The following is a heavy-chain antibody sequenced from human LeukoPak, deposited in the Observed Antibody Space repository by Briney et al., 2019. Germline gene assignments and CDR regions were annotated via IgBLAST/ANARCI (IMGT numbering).Heavy chain of an antibody. D-gene: IGHD2-15*01. V-gene: IGHV4-39*01. CDR2: IYFSGST. CDR3: ARHLPPDVVVAARAGAFDI. CDR1: GGSISRSNSY. J-gene: IGHJ3*02. Sequence: PSETLSLTCTVSGGSISRSNSYWGWIRQPPGKGLEWIGSIYFSGSTYYNPSLKSRVTISVDTSKNQFSLKLNSMTAADTAVYYCARHLPPDVVVAARAGAFDIWGQGTMVTVSS.